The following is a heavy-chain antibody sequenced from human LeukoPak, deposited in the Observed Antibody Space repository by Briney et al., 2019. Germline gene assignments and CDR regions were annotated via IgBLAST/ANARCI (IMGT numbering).Heavy chain of an antibody. CDR3: ASVTYSAYDDFDY. CDR1: GYTFTAFY. J-gene: IGHJ4*02. Sequence: ASVKVSCKTSGYTFTAFYTHWVRQAPGQGLEWMGWIKPDTGGTNYAQKFQGRVAMTRDTSISTAYMELRGLRTDDTAIYYCASVTYSAYDDFDYWGQGTLVTVSS. V-gene: IGHV1-2*02. D-gene: IGHD5-12*01. CDR2: IKPDTGGT.